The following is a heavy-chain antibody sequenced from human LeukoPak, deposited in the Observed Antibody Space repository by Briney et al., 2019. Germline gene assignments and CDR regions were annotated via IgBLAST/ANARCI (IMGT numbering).Heavy chain of an antibody. CDR2: IYST. V-gene: IGHV4-4*07. CDR3: ARGESSGWYYFNY. J-gene: IGHJ4*02. Sequence: SEALSLTCTVSGGSISSYSWSWIRQPAGKGLEWIGRIYSTNYNPSLKSRVTISVDTTKNQFSLKLSSVTAADTAVYYCARGESSGWYYFNYWGQGTLVTVSS. D-gene: IGHD6-13*01. CDR1: GGSISSYS.